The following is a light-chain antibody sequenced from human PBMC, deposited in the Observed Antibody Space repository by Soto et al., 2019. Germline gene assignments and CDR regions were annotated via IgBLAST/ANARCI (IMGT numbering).Light chain of an antibody. CDR3: SSYTSTTSYV. V-gene: IGLV1-51*01. CDR2: DSN. CDR1: SXNIGNNY. Sequence: QSVLTQPRSVSAAPGQTVTISCSGSSXNIGNNYVSWYQQVPGAAPKLLIYDSNKRPSGIPERFSASKSGTSATLAITGLQTGDEADYYCSSYTSTTSYVFATGTKVIIL. J-gene: IGLJ1*01.